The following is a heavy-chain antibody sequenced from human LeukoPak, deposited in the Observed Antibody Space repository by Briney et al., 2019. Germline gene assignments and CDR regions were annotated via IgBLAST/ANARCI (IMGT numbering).Heavy chain of an antibody. CDR1: GYTFTGYY. CDR2: INPNSGGT. CDR3: ARDRGSSWTGYYYYMDV. D-gene: IGHD6-13*01. Sequence: GASVKVSCKASGYTFTGYYMHWVRQAPGQGLEWMGWINPNSGGTNYAQKFQGRVTMTRDTSISTAYMELSRLRSDDTAVYYCARDRGSSWTGYYYYMDVWGKGTTATVSS. J-gene: IGHJ6*03. V-gene: IGHV1-2*02.